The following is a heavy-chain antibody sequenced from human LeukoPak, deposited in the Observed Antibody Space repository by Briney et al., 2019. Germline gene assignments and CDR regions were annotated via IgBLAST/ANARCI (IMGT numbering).Heavy chain of an antibody. V-gene: IGHV3-21*01. CDR2: ISSSSSYI. CDR1: GFTFSSYS. D-gene: IGHD3-22*01. J-gene: IGHJ4*02. Sequence: PGESLRLSCAASGFTFSSYSMNWVRQAPGKGLEWVSSISSSSSYIYYADSVKGRFTISRDNAKNSLYLQMNSLRAEDTAVYYCARGKRATMIVASFDYWGQGTLVTVSS. CDR3: ARGKRATMIVASFDY.